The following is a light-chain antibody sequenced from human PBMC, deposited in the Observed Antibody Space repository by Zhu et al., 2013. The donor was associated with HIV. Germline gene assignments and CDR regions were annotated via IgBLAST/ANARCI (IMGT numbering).Light chain of an antibody. V-gene: IGKV4-1*01. Sequence: DIVMTQSPDSLAVSLGERATMSCKSSQSVLFSSRNKNYLAWYQQRPGQPPKLLIYWASIRESGVPDRFSGSGSGTDFTLTISSLQAEDVAVYYCQQYSTTPRTFGQGTKVEIK. CDR2: WAS. J-gene: IGKJ1*01. CDR3: QQYSTTPRT. CDR1: QSVLFSSRNKNY.